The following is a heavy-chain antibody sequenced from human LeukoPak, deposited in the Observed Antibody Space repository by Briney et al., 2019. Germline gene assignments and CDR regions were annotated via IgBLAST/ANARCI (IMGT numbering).Heavy chain of an antibody. J-gene: IGHJ4*02. Sequence: SQTLSLTXTVSGSSISSGSYYWSWIRQPAGKGLEWIGRIYTSGSTNYNPSLKSRVTISVDTSKNQFSLKLSSVTAADTAVYYCARDRTGDGYNPFDYWGQGTLVTVSS. CDR1: GSSISSGSYY. V-gene: IGHV4-61*02. CDR2: IYTSGST. D-gene: IGHD5-24*01. CDR3: ARDRTGDGYNPFDY.